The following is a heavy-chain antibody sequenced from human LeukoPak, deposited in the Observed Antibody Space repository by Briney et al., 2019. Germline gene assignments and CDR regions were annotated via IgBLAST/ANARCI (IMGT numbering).Heavy chain of an antibody. D-gene: IGHD5-24*01. CDR2: IYSSGST. Sequence: GGSLRLSCAASGLTVSSTYMSWVRQAPGKGLGWVSLIYSSGSTYYADSVKGRFSISRDNSKNTLFLLMNSLTAEDTAMYYCTRTFLSGDGYKVGYFDYWGQGTLVTVSS. J-gene: IGHJ4*02. CDR1: GLTVSSTY. V-gene: IGHV3-53*01. CDR3: TRTFLSGDGYKVGYFDY.